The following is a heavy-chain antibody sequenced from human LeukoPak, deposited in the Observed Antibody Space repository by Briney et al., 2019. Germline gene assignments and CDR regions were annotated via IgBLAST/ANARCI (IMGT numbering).Heavy chain of an antibody. D-gene: IGHD1-26*01. Sequence: QTGGSLRLSCAVSGFTVSGNYMSWVRQAPGKGLEWVSLIYSGGTTYYADSVKGRFTISRDNSKNTLYLQMNSLRAEDTAVYYCAKSGGSYSLDAFDIWGQGTMVTVSS. CDR1: GFTVSGNY. V-gene: IGHV3-53*05. J-gene: IGHJ3*02. CDR3: AKSGGSYSLDAFDI. CDR2: IYSGGTT.